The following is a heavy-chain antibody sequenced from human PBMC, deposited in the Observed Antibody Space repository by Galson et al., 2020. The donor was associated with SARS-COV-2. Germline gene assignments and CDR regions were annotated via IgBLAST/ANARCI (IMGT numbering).Heavy chain of an antibody. CDR1: GFSINLHS. J-gene: IGHJ4*02. V-gene: IGHV3-48*04. Sequence: GESLKISCAASGFSINLHSLSWVRQAPGKGLEWIAYISFDRESIANAVRGRFTISRDNAKNSVYLQMNSLRVEDTAIYYCARDLDWAFNYGGQGSLVTVSS. CDR2: ISFDRES. CDR3: ARDLDWAFNY. D-gene: IGHD3-9*01.